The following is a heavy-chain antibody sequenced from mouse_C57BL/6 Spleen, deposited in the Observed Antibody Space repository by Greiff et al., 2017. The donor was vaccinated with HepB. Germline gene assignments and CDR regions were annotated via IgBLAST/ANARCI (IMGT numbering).Heavy chain of an antibody. V-gene: IGHV3-6*01. J-gene: IGHJ2*01. CDR2: ISYDGSN. D-gene: IGHD2-3*01. Sequence: ESGPGLVKPSQSLSLTCSVTGYSITSGYYWNWIRQFPGNKLEWMGYISYDGSNNYNPSLKNRISITRDTSKNQFFLKLNSVTTEDTATYYCARAIYDGYYVGYWGQGTTLTVSS. CDR1: GYSITSGYY. CDR3: ARAIYDGYYVGY.